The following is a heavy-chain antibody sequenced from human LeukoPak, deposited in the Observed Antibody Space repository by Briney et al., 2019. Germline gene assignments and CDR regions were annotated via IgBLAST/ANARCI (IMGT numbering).Heavy chain of an antibody. Sequence: SETLSLTCTVSGGSISSYYWSWVRQPPGKGVEWIGYIYYSWSTNYNPSLKTRVTISVDTSKNQFSLKLSSVTAADTAVYYCARHGGYSYGPFDYWGQGTLVTVSS. J-gene: IGHJ4*02. CDR1: GGSISSYY. V-gene: IGHV4-59*08. CDR3: ARHGGYSYGPFDY. D-gene: IGHD5-18*01. CDR2: IYYSWST.